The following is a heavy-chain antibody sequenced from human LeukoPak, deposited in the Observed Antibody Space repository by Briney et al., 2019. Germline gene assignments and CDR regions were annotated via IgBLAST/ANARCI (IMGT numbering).Heavy chain of an antibody. J-gene: IGHJ5*01. V-gene: IGHV4-34*01. CDR1: GGSLSGYY. D-gene: IGHD3-10*01. Sequence: PSETLSLTCAVYGGSLSGYYWSWIRQPPGKGLEWVGAINHSGSTNYNPSLKSRVTISVDTSKNQFSLKLSSVTAADTAVYYCARQPQAFDNWFDSWGQRTLVTVSS. CDR3: ARQPQAFDNWFDS. CDR2: INHSGST.